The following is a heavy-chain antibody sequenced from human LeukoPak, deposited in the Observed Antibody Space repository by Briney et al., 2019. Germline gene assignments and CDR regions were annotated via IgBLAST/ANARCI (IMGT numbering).Heavy chain of an antibody. CDR3: ARDLTGYSYGYDY. V-gene: IGHV4-38-2*02. CDR2: IYHSGST. J-gene: IGHJ4*02. Sequence: SETLSLTCTVSDYSISSGYYWGWIRQPPGKGLEWIGSIYHSGSTYYNPSLKSRVTISVDTSKNQFSLKLSSVTAADTAVYYCARDLTGYSYGYDYWGQGTLVTVSS. CDR1: DYSISSGYY. D-gene: IGHD5-18*01.